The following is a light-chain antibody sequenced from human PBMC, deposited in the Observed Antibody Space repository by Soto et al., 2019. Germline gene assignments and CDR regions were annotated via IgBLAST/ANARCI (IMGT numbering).Light chain of an antibody. CDR3: HQNVNPPT. J-gene: IGKJ2*01. CDR2: DAS. CDR1: QDISNY. V-gene: IGKV1-33*01. Sequence: DIQMTQSPSSLSASVGDRVTITCQASQDISNYLNWYQQKPGKAPKLLIYDASNLETGVPSRFIGSGSGPDFTSTTTTLRPEVMATYNGHQNVNPPTLGRGTKL.